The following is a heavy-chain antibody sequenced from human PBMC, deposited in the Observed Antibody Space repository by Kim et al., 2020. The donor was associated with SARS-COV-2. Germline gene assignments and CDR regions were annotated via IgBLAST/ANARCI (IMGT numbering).Heavy chain of an antibody. J-gene: IGHJ5*01. Sequence: SETLSLTCTASGSNITNHSWSWIRQPPGKGLEWIGIVYHSGSTSYNPSLKSRVTMSVETSKRQFSLQVTSVTAADTAIYYCVREGYFDGGSFVFDSWGPGTLVTVSS. CDR2: VYHSGST. V-gene: IGHV4-59*11. CDR1: GSNITNHS. CDR3: VREGYFDGGSFVFDS. D-gene: IGHD3-3*02.